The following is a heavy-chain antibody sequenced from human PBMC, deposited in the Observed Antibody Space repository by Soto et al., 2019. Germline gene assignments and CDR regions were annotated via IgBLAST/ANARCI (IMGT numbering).Heavy chain of an antibody. D-gene: IGHD3-16*01. J-gene: IGHJ6*02. CDR1: GFTFSSYS. CDR3: ARSRMATKLGDYYGMDV. V-gene: IGHV3-21*01. CDR2: ISSSSSYI. Sequence: GGSLRLSCAASGFTFSSYSMNWVRQAPGKGLEWVSSISSSSSYIYYADSVKGRFTISRGNAKNSLYLQMNSLRAEDTAVYYCARSRMATKLGDYYGMDVWGQGTTVTVPS.